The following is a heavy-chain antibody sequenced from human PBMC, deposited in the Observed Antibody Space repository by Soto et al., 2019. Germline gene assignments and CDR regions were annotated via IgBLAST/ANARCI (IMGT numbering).Heavy chain of an antibody. V-gene: IGHV3-23*01. CDR1: GFTFSSYG. Sequence: PGGSLRLSCAASGFTFSSYGMSWVRQAPGKGLEWVSSINDSGDTYYGDSVKGRFAIYRDNSKHTLYLQRNSLSAEDTAVYNCAKRVAYSSSSAYFDYWAQGTLVTDS. D-gene: IGHD6-6*01. CDR2: INDSGDT. CDR3: AKRVAYSSSSAYFDY. J-gene: IGHJ4*02.